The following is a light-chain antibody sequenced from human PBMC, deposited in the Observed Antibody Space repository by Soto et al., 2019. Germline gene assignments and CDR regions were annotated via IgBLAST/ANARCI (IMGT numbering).Light chain of an antibody. V-gene: IGKV2-30*01. J-gene: IGKJ4*01. CDR1: ESLAYSDGNTY. Sequence: DVVMTQSPLSLPVTLGQPASISCRSSESLAYSDGNTYLHWFQQRPGQSPRRLIYDVSKRDTGVPDRFSGSGSGTDFTLKISRVEAEDVGVDYCMQGTHWPPRFGAGTKVEIK. CDR3: MQGTHWPPR. CDR2: DVS.